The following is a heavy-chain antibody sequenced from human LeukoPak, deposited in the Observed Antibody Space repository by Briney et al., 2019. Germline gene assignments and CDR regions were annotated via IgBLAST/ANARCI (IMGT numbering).Heavy chain of an antibody. CDR2: TYYRSKWYN. J-gene: IGHJ6*04. Sequence: SQTLSLTSAISGDSVSSSTATWHWIRQYPSRGLEWLGRTYYRSKWYNDHAVSVKSRITIDPDTSNNQFSLHLNSVTPEDTAVYYSAREDKGLYGMDVWGEGTTVTVSS. D-gene: IGHD6-19*01. CDR1: GDSVSSSTAT. CDR3: AREDKGLYGMDV. V-gene: IGHV6-1*01.